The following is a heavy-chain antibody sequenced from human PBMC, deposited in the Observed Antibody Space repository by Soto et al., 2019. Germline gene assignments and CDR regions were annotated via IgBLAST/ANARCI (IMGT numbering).Heavy chain of an antibody. V-gene: IGHV3-48*03. J-gene: IGHJ3*02. D-gene: IGHD3-22*01. CDR2: ISSSGSTI. CDR1: GFTFSSYE. CDR3: ARDDDSSFRSRAFDN. Sequence: EVQLVESGGGLAQPGGSLRLSCAASGFTFSSYEMSWVRQAPGKGLEWVSYISSSGSTIYYADSVKGRFTISRDNTKNSLYLQMNSLRAEDTAVYYCARDDDSSFRSRAFDNWGQGTMVTVSS.